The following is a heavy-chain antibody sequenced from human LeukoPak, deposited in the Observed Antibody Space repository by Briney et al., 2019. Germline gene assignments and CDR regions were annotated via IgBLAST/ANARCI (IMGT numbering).Heavy chain of an antibody. CDR3: ARTPGDYDDY. D-gene: IGHD2-15*01. V-gene: IGHV3-11*01. J-gene: IGHJ4*02. CDR2: ISSNGGTI. CDR1: GFTVSNNY. Sequence: PGGSLRLSCAASGFTVSNNYMSWVRQAPGKGLEWVSYISSNGGTISHADSVKGRFTISRDNAKNSLYLQMNSLRAEDTAVYYCARTPGDYDDYWGQGTLVTVSS.